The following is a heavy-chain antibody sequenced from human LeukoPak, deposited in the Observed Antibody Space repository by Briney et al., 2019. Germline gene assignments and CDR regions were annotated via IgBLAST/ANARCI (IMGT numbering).Heavy chain of an antibody. V-gene: IGHV1-24*01. Sequence: ASVKVSCKVSGYTLTELSMHWVRQAPGKGLEWMGGFDPEDGETIYAQKFQGRVTITADESTSTAYMELSSPRSEDTAVYYCARTMGGRLQLRSLYYYYGMDVWGQGTTVTVSS. CDR1: GYTLTELS. D-gene: IGHD2-2*01. J-gene: IGHJ6*02. CDR3: ARTMGGRLQLRSLYYYYGMDV. CDR2: FDPEDGET.